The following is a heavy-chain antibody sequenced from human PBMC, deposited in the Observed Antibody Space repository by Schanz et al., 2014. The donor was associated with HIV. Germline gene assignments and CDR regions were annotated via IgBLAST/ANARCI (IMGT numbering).Heavy chain of an antibody. Sequence: QVQLVESGGGVVQPGRSLRLSCAASGFTFSSYAMYWVRQAPGKGLEWVADLSHDGSNKYYADSVKGRFTISRDNSKNTLYLQMSSLRADDTAFYYCARDSLYPASYCYGLDVWGQGTTVTVSS. D-gene: IGHD2-8*01. CDR3: ARDSLYPASYCYGLDV. V-gene: IGHV3-30-3*01. J-gene: IGHJ6*02. CDR1: GFTFSSYA. CDR2: LSHDGSNK.